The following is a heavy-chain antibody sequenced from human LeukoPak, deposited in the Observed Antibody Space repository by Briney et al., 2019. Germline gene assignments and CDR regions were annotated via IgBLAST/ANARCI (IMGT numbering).Heavy chain of an antibody. D-gene: IGHD3-22*01. J-gene: IGHJ4*02. Sequence: SETLSLTCAVSGGSISSGGYYWSWIRQHPGKGLEWIGYIYYSVSTYYNPSLKSRVTISVDTSKNQFSLKLSSVTAADTAVYYCARAQYYYDSSGYYPYYFDYWGQGTLVTVSS. CDR3: ARAQYYYDSSGYYPYYFDY. CDR2: IYYSVST. V-gene: IGHV4-31*11. CDR1: GGSISSGGYY.